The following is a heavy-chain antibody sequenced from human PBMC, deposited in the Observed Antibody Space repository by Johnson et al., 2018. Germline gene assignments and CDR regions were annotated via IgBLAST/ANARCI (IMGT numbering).Heavy chain of an antibody. D-gene: IGHD3-10*01. CDR1: GYTFTSYA. J-gene: IGHJ6*03. CDR2: INAGNGNT. V-gene: IGHV1-3*01. CDR3: ARSLEAPFYSYMDV. Sequence: VQLVESGAEVKKSGASVKVSCKASGYTFTSYAIHWVRQAPGQRLEWMGWINAGNGNTKYSQNFQGRVIITTDTSATTAYMEVSSLRSEDTAVYYCARSLEAPFYSYMDVWGKGTTVTVSS.